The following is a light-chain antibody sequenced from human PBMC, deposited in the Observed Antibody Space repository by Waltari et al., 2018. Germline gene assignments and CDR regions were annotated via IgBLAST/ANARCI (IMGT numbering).Light chain of an antibody. V-gene: IGKV1-12*01. Sequence: DIQVTQSPSSVSASVGDRVTITCRARQDISRWLTWYQQKPGKVPKLLISAASNLQSGVPSRFSGSGSGTDFTLTISSLQPDDFAIYYCQQAHSFPLTFGGGTKVEIK. CDR1: QDISRW. CDR3: QQAHSFPLT. J-gene: IGKJ4*01. CDR2: AAS.